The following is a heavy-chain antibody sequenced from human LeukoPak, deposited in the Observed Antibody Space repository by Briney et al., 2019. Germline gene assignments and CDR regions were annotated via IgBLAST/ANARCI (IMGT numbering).Heavy chain of an antibody. CDR2: IIPIFGTA. CDR3: ARDKREYCSGGSCYPEYYFDH. Sequence: ASVKVSCKASGGTFSSYAISWVRQAPGQGLEWMGGIIPIFGTANYAQKFQGRVTITTDESTSTAYMELSSLRSDDTAVYYCARDKREYCSGGSCYPEYYFDHWGQGTLVTVSS. D-gene: IGHD2-15*01. J-gene: IGHJ4*02. CDR1: GGTFSSYA. V-gene: IGHV1-69*05.